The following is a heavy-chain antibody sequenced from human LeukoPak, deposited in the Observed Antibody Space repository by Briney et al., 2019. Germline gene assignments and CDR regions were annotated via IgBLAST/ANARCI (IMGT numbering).Heavy chain of an antibody. J-gene: IGHJ1*01. Sequence: ASVKVSCKASGYTFTGYYMHWVRQAPGQGLEWMGWINPNRGGTNYAQKFQGRVTMTRDTSISTAYMELSRLRSDDTAVYYCASLNYYDSSGYYRLVHFQHWGQGTLVTVSS. V-gene: IGHV1-2*02. CDR2: INPNRGGT. CDR3: ASLNYYDSSGYYRLVHFQH. D-gene: IGHD3-22*01. CDR1: GYTFTGYY.